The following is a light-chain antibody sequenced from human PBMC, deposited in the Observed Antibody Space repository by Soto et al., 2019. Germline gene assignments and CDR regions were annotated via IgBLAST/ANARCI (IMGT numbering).Light chain of an antibody. CDR1: QCVSSN. CDR2: GAS. V-gene: IGKV3-15*01. Sequence: EIVMTQSPATLSVSPGVRATHSRRASQCVSSNLAWYQQKPGQAPRLLIYGASTRATGIPDRFSGSGSGTEITLTISRLQSEDFAVYYCQDSNNWPAWTFSQG. J-gene: IGKJ1*01. CDR3: QDSNNWPAWT.